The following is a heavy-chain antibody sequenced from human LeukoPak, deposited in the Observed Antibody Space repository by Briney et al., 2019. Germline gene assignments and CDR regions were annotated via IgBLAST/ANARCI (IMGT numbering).Heavy chain of an antibody. CDR3: TRDPRRFDS. CDR2: ISSSGSTI. V-gene: IGHV3-11*04. Sequence: GGSLRLSCAASRLIFSDYQMSWIRQVPGKGLEWVSYISSSGSTIYYADSVKGRFTISRDNAKNSLYLQMSSLRVEDTAVYYCTRDPRRFDSCGQGTLVTVSS. D-gene: IGHD6-6*01. CDR1: RLIFSDYQ. J-gene: IGHJ5*01.